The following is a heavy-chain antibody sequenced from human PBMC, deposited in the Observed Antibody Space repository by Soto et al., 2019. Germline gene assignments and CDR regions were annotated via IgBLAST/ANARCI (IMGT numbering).Heavy chain of an antibody. CDR3: ARPAGRLANWFDP. V-gene: IGHV1-46*01. Sequence: QVQLVQSGVEAKKPGASVKVSCKASGYTFTDYRMIWVRQAPGQGLEWMGIINPSGGSTNYAPNFQGRVTLTRDSFTSTVYMELSNLRSEDTAVYYCARPAGRLANWFDPWGQGTLVTVSS. D-gene: IGHD6-6*01. CDR1: GYTFTDYR. J-gene: IGHJ5*02. CDR2: INPSGGST.